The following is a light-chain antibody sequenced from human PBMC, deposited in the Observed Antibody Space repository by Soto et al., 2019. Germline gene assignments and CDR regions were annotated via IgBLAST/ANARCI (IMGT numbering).Light chain of an antibody. V-gene: IGKV1-5*01. J-gene: IGKJ1*01. CDR3: QQYNSYSKT. Sequence: MTQSPSTLSASVGDRVTITCRASQSISYWLAWYQQKPGNAPKLLIYAASSLESGVPSRFSGSGSGTEFTLTISSLQPDDSASYHCQQYNSYSKTFGQGTKVDI. CDR2: AAS. CDR1: QSISYW.